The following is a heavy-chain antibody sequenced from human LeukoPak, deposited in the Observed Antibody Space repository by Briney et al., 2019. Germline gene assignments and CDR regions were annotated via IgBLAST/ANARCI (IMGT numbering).Heavy chain of an antibody. J-gene: IGHJ6*04. CDR2: IDHRGRA. CDR3: ARDVDTALMDV. V-gene: IGHV4-34*01. CDR1: GPSFSGYY. D-gene: IGHD5-18*01. Sequence: PSETLSLTCAVYGPSFSGYYWSWIRQPPGKGLEWIGEIDHRGRAKYNPSLKSRVSTSIDTSKNQFSLNLSSVTAADTAVYYCARDVDTALMDVWGEGTTVIVSS.